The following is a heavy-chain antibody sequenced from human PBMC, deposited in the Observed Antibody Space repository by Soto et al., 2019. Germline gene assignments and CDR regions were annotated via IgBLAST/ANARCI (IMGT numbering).Heavy chain of an antibody. CDR1: GFTFSNYG. V-gene: IGHV3-33*01. Sequence: GGSLRLSCAASGFTFSNYGMHWVRQAPGKGLEWVAIIWHDGNNKYYADSVRGRFIISRNNSKNRLYLQMNSLRAEDTAVYYCASDLVGASDSYGLDVWGQGTPVTVSS. D-gene: IGHD1-26*01. J-gene: IGHJ6*02. CDR2: IWHDGNNK. CDR3: ASDLVGASDSYGLDV.